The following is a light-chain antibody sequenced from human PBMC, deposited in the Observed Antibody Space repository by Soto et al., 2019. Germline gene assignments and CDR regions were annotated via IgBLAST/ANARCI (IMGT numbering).Light chain of an antibody. CDR2: DVS. Sequence: QSALTQPASVSGSPGQSISISCTGTSSDVGGYKYVSWYQQHPGKAPKLMIYDVSNRPSGVPNRFSGSKSGNTASLTISGLQAEDEADYYCNSYTSASTRVFGGGTQLTVL. CDR1: SSDVGGYKY. J-gene: IGLJ2*01. V-gene: IGLV2-14*01. CDR3: NSYTSASTRV.